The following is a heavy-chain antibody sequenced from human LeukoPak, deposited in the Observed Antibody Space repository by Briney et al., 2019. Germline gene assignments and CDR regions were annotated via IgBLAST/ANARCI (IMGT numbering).Heavy chain of an antibody. Sequence: SETLSLTCTVSGGSISSSSYFWGWLRQPPGKGLDWIGSIYNTGNPYYNPSLKSRVTMSVDTSKNQFSLRLSSVTAADTAVYYCARDCTSTSCFVEGHYYYYGMDVWGQGTTVTVSS. V-gene: IGHV4-39*07. CDR3: ARDCTSTSCFVEGHYYYYGMDV. CDR2: IYNTGNP. D-gene: IGHD2-2*01. J-gene: IGHJ6*02. CDR1: GGSISSSSYF.